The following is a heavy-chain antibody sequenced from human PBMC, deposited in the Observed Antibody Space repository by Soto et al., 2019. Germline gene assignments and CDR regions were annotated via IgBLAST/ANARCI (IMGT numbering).Heavy chain of an antibody. J-gene: IGHJ4*02. CDR3: ARGGPYCGGDCSESGDGGILDY. CDR1: GYTFTSYG. Sequence: QVQLVQSGAEVKKPGASVKVSCKASGYTFTSYGISWVRQAPGQGLEWMGWISAYNGNTNYAQKLQGTVLMATDTARSTAYMELRRLRSDDQAVYYCARGGPYCGGDCSESGDGGILDYWGQGTLVTVSS. CDR2: ISAYNGNT. V-gene: IGHV1-18*01. D-gene: IGHD2-21*02.